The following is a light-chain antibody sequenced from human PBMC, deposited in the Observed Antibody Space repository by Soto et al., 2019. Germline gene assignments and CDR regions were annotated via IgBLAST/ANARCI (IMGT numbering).Light chain of an antibody. CDR1: QSISSW. V-gene: IGKV1-5*01. CDR2: DPS. CDR3: QQYNSYWT. J-gene: IGKJ1*01. Sequence: DIQMTQSPSTLSASVGDRVTITCRASQSISSWLAWYQQKPGKAPKLLIYDPSSLESGVPSRFSCRGSGTEFTLTISSLQPDDFATYYCQQYNSYWTFAQGTKVDIK.